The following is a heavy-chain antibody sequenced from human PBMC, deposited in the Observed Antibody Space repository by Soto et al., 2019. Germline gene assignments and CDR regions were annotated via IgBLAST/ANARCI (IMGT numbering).Heavy chain of an antibody. V-gene: IGHV4-34*01. D-gene: IGHD1-1*01. CDR2: INHSGST. Sequence: PSETLSLTCAVYGGSFSGYYWSWIRQPPGKGLEWIGEINHSGSTNYNPSLKSRVTIPVDTSKNQFSLKLSSVTAADTAVYYCVRDGTKTLRDWFDPWGQGISVTVSS. CDR3: VRDGTKTLRDWFDP. CDR1: GGSFSGYY. J-gene: IGHJ5*02.